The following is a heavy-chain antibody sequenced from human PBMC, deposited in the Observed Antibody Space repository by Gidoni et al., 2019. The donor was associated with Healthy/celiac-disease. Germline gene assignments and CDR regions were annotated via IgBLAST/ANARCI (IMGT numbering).Heavy chain of an antibody. CDR3: ARVDLKRYSSSHWFDP. CDR1: GGSISSYY. Sequence: QVQLQESGPGLVKPSETLSLTCTVPGGSISSYYWSWIRQPAGKGLEWIGRIYTSGSTNYNPSLKSRVTMSVDTSKNQFSLKLSSVTAADTAVYYCARVDLKRYSSSHWFDPWGQGTLVTVSS. V-gene: IGHV4-4*07. CDR2: IYTSGST. D-gene: IGHD6-6*01. J-gene: IGHJ5*02.